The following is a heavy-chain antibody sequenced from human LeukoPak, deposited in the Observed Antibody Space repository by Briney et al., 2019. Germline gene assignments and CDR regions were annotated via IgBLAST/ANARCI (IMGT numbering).Heavy chain of an antibody. Sequence: GGSLRLSCAASGFTFINYWMHWVRQAPGKGLVWVSRINSDGTSTTYADSVKGRFAISRDNAKNALYLQMNSLRADDTAMYYCARDTGYSNYDYWGQGTLVTVSS. D-gene: IGHD4-11*01. J-gene: IGHJ4*02. V-gene: IGHV3-74*01. CDR3: ARDTGYSNYDY. CDR1: GFTFINYW. CDR2: INSDGTST.